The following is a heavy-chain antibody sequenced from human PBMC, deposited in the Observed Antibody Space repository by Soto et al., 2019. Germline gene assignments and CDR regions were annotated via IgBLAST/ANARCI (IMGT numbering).Heavy chain of an antibody. V-gene: IGHV4-39*07. CDR3: AGMAYTSGLRFDP. CDR2: VFHTGST. Sequence: SETLSLTCTVSGGSIRDSVYYWGWIRQSPGERLEWIGSVFHTGSTYYNPSLKSRVSISLDTSRNQCSLKVRSVTAADTAVYYCAGMAYTSGLRFDPWGPGTLVTVSS. CDR1: GGSIRDSVYY. J-gene: IGHJ5*02. D-gene: IGHD6-19*01.